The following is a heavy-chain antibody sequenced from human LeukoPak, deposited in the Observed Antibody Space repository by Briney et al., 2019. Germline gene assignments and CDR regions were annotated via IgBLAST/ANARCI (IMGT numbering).Heavy chain of an antibody. Sequence: ASVKVSCKASGYTFTSYGISWVRQAPGQGLEWMGWISAYNGNTNYAQKLQGRVTMTTDTSTSTAYMELSSLRSEDTAVYYCARGPAGSGWYRRTRYFQHWGQGTLVTVSS. D-gene: IGHD6-19*01. V-gene: IGHV1-18*01. CDR1: GYTFTSYG. CDR3: ARGPAGSGWYRRTRYFQH. J-gene: IGHJ1*01. CDR2: ISAYNGNT.